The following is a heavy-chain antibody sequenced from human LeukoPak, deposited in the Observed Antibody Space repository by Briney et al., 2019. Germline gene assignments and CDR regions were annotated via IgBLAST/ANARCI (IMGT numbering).Heavy chain of an antibody. V-gene: IGHV3-23*01. Sequence: SRGALRLSPAPPRFTSSSYAMSCVRHALGEGLEWGSAIIGSGGSTYYADSVKGRFTISRDNSKNTLYLQMNSLRAEDTAVYYCAKRIVVVSGSGYFDYWGQGTLVTVSS. CDR3: AKRIVVVSGSGYFDY. D-gene: IGHD3-22*01. CDR1: RFTSSSYA. J-gene: IGHJ4*02. CDR2: IIGSGGST.